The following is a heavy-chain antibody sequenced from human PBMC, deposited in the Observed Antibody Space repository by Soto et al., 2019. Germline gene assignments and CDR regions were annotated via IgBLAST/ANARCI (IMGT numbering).Heavy chain of an antibody. D-gene: IGHD3-9*01. V-gene: IGHV4-59*01. CDR1: NGFITGYY. CDR2: VYNTGTP. CDR3: AGERLTGSGYFDY. Sequence: QVQLQESGPGLVKPSETLSLTCTVSNGFITGYYWSWVRRPPGKGLEWIGSVYNTGTPNYNPSLRSRVTMSADPSKSQFSLELSSVTAADTAIYFCAGERLTGSGYFDYWGQGTLVTVSS. J-gene: IGHJ4*02.